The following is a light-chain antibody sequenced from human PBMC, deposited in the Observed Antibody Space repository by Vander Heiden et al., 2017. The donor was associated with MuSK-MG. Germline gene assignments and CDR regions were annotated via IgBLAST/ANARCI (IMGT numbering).Light chain of an antibody. CDR3: SSYTSSSTYV. CDR2: DVS. J-gene: IGLJ1*01. CDR1: SSDVGGYNY. Sequence: QSALTQPASVSGSPGQSITISCTGTSSDVGGYNYVSWYQQHPGKAPKLMIYDVSNRPSGVSNRFSVSKSGNTASLTISGLQDEDEADYYCSSYTSSSTYVFGTGTKVTVL. V-gene: IGLV2-14*01.